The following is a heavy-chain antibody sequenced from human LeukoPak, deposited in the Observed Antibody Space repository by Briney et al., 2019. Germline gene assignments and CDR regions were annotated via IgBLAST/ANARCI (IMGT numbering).Heavy chain of an antibody. CDR1: GGSISSSGYY. D-gene: IGHD6-13*01. CDR2: IYYSGNT. J-gene: IGHJ4*02. CDR3: ARTDSSSPIYFDY. V-gene: IGHV4-39*07. Sequence: SETLSLTCSVSGGSISSSGYYWGWIRQPPGKDLEWIGSIYYSGNTFYIPSLKSRLTISLDTSKNQFSLKLSSVTAADTAVYYCARTDSSSPIYFDYWGQGTLVTVSS.